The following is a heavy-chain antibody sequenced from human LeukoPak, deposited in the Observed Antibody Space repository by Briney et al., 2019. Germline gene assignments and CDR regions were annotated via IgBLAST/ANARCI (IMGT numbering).Heavy chain of an antibody. V-gene: IGHV4-39*01. CDR3: ARLGFCTSTSCP. J-gene: IGHJ5*02. CDR1: GGSVGSSTYY. D-gene: IGHD2-2*01. CDR2: IAYSGST. Sequence: SETLSLTCTVYGGSVGSSTYYWGWIRQPPGKGLEWIASIAYSGSTYNPSLKSRVTISVDTSKNQFSLKLSSVTAADTAVYYCARLGFCTSTSCPWGQGTLVTVSS.